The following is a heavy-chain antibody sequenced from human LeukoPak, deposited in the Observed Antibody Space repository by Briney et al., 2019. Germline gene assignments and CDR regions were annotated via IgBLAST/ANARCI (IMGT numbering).Heavy chain of an antibody. V-gene: IGHV4-59*01. J-gene: IGHJ4*02. CDR3: ARGLAAKNCSYVYDTLDY. Sequence: SETLSLTCTVSGDSMRSYYWSWIRQSPGKGLEWIGHIYHSGSTYYNPSLKSRVTISVDTSKNQFSLKVTSVSAADTAVYYCARGLAAKNCSYVYDTLDYWGQGTLVTVSS. CDR2: IYHSGST. D-gene: IGHD3-9*01. CDR1: GDSMRSYY.